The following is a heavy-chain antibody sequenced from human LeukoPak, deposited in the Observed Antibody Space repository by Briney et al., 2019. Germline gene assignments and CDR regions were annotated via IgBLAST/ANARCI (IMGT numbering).Heavy chain of an antibody. D-gene: IGHD5-24*01. V-gene: IGHV4-39*01. CDR2: IYYSGST. Sequence: SETLSLTCTVSGGSISSRSYYWGWIRQPPGKGLEWIGSIYYSGSTYYNPSLKSRVTISVDTSKNQFSLKLSSVTAADTAVYYCARFRDGYNARGDYWGQGTLVTVSS. CDR3: ARFRDGYNARGDY. J-gene: IGHJ4*02. CDR1: GGSISSRSYY.